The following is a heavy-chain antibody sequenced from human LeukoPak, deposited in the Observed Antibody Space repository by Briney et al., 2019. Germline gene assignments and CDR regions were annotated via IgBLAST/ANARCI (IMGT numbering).Heavy chain of an antibody. CDR1: GFTFSNYG. J-gene: IGHJ3*02. V-gene: IGHV3-30*18. CDR2: ILFDGSNK. CDR3: AKGMWVVRGVIGDAFDI. Sequence: GGSLRLSCAASGFTFSNYGMHWVRQAPGKGLEWVAVILFDGSNKFYTDSVKGRFTISRDNSKNTLYLQMNSLRAEDTAVYYCAKGMWVVRGVIGDAFDIWGQGTMVTVSS. D-gene: IGHD3-10*01.